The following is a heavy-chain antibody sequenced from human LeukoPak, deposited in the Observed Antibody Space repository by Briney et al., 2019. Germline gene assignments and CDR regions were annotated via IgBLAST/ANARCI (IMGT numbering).Heavy chain of an antibody. CDR1: GYTFTGYY. CDR3: ARVHGDYTYYYGMDV. CDR2: INPNSGGT. D-gene: IGHD4-17*01. J-gene: IGHJ6*02. Sequence: ASVKVSCKASGYTFTGYYMHWVRQAPGQGIEWMGWINPNSGGTNYAQKFQGRVTMTRDTSISTAYMELSRLRSDDTAVYYCARVHGDYTYYYGMDVWGQGTTVTVSS. V-gene: IGHV1-2*02.